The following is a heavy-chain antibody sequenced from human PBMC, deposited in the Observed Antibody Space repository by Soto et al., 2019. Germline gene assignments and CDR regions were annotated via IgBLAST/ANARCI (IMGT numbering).Heavy chain of an antibody. CDR1: GGTFSSYT. V-gene: IGHV1-69*02. D-gene: IGHD5-18*01. CDR3: ARGPPYSYPLEIGVRAFDI. CDR2: IIPILGIA. J-gene: IGHJ3*02. Sequence: QVQLVQSEAEVKKRGSSVKVSCKASGGTFSSYTISWVRQAPGQGLEWMGRIIPILGIANYAQKFQGRVTITADKSTSTAYMELSSLRSEDTAVYYCARGPPYSYPLEIGVRAFDIWRQGTMVTVSS.